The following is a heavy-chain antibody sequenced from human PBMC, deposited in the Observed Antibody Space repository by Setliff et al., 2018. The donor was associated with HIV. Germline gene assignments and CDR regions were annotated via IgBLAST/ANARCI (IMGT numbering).Heavy chain of an antibody. CDR1: GFTLSDYY. Sequence: GGSLRLSCAVSGFTLSDYYMDWVRQAPGKGLEWVGLTRNKANGYITEYGASVQGRFTISRDNSKDSLSLQMNNLKAEDTAVYYCVRAAAGLDIWSQGIRVTVSS. V-gene: IGHV3-72*01. CDR2: TRNKANGYIT. CDR3: VRAAAGLDI. J-gene: IGHJ4*02.